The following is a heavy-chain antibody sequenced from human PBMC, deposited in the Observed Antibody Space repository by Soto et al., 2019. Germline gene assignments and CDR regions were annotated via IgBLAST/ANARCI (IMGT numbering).Heavy chain of an antibody. D-gene: IGHD7-27*01. J-gene: IGHJ5*02. CDR2: ISAYNGNT. CDR3: ASFHYPWGVFDP. V-gene: IGHV1-18*01. CDR1: GYTFTSYG. Sequence: QVQLVQSGAEVKKPGASVKVSCKDSGYTFTSYGISWVRQAPGQGLEWMGWISAYNGNTNYAQKLQGRVTMTTDTSTSTAYMELRSMRSDDTAVSYCASFHYPWGVFDPGGQGTLVTVSS.